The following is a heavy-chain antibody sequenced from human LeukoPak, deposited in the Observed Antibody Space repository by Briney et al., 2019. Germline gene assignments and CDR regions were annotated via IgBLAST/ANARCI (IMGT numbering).Heavy chain of an antibody. J-gene: IGHJ4*02. D-gene: IGHD3-10*01. Sequence: ASAKVSCKASGYTFTGYYMHWVRQAPGQGLEWMGWINPNSGGTNYAQKFQGRVTMTRDTSISTAYMELSRLRSDDTAVYYCATAYGSGTDFYYWGQGTLVTVSS. CDR1: GYTFTGYY. CDR2: INPNSGGT. V-gene: IGHV1-2*02. CDR3: ATAYGSGTDFYY.